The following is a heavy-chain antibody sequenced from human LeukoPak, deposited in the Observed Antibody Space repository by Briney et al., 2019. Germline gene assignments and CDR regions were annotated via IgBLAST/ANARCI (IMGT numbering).Heavy chain of an antibody. D-gene: IGHD3-16*01. CDR3: ARELRTFDS. CDR2: IKHNGNEK. CDR1: GFTFSSYW. Sequence: GGSLRLSCAASGFTFSSYWMTWVRQAPGKGLEGVANIKHNGNEKNYVDSVEGRFTISRDNAKNSLSLQMNSLRAEDTAVYYCARELRTFDSWGQGTLVTVSS. V-gene: IGHV3-7*01. J-gene: IGHJ4*02.